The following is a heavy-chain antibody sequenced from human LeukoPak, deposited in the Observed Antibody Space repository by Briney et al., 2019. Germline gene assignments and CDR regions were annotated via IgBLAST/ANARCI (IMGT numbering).Heavy chain of an antibody. CDR1: GFPFSSYW. V-gene: IGHV3-7*01. D-gene: IGHD5-18*01. CDR2: IKQDGSKK. CDR3: AKEGIAPIDTFDY. J-gene: IGHJ4*02. Sequence: GGSLRLSCVASGFPFSSYWMTWVRQAPGKGLEWVANIKQDGSKKSYVDSVKGRFTISRDNSKNTLYLQMNSLRVEDTAVYYCAKEGIAPIDTFDYWGQGTLVTVSS.